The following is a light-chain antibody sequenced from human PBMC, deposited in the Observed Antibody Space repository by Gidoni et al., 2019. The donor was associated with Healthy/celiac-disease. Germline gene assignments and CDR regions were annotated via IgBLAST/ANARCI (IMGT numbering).Light chain of an antibody. V-gene: IGLV3-21*04. Sequence: SYVLTQPPSVSVAPGKTASISCGGTNIGDKIVHWYQQRPGQSPLLIISYDTDRPSGIPERISGSNSGNSATLTISRVEAGDEADFYCQVWDSTYNHPVFGGGTKLTVL. J-gene: IGLJ3*02. CDR1: NIGDKI. CDR2: YDT. CDR3: QVWDSTYNHPV.